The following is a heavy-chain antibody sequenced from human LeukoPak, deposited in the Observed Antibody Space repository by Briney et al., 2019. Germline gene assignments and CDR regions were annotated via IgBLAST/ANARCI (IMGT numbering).Heavy chain of an antibody. D-gene: IGHD6-19*01. CDR2: ISNDGSNK. J-gene: IGHJ4*02. CDR3: ARDSGWLTDFDY. CDR1: GFTFSSYG. Sequence: PGRSLRLSCAASGFTFSSYGMHWVRQAPGKGLEWVAVISNDGSNKFYGDSVKGRFTISRDNSKNTLYLQMNSLRAEDTAVYYCARDSGWLTDFDYWGQGTLVTVSS. V-gene: IGHV3-30*03.